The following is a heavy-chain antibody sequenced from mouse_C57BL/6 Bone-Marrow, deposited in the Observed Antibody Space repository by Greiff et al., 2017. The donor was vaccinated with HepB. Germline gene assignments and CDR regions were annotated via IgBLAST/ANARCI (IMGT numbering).Heavy chain of an antibody. CDR1: GFTFSNYW. CDR2: IRLKSDNYAT. Sequence: EVKVEESGGGLVQPGGSMKLSCVASGFTFSNYWMNWVRQSPEKGLEWVAQIRLKSDNYATHYAESAKGRFTISRDDSKSSVYLQMNNLRAEDTGIYYCTGAMDYYAMDYWGQGTSVTVSS. V-gene: IGHV6-3*01. J-gene: IGHJ4*01. CDR3: TGAMDYYAMDY.